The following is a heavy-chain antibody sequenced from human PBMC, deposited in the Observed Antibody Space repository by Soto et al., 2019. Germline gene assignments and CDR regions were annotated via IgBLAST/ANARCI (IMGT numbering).Heavy chain of an antibody. Sequence: SETLSLTCAVSGGSISTSNWWSWVRQPPGKGLEWIGEVYHSGSTNYNPSFKRRVAMSVDKSKNEFSLKLNSVTAGDTALYYCARTRTSGTRFAYWGQGSLVTVSS. CDR1: GGSISTSNW. J-gene: IGHJ4*02. CDR2: VYHSGST. V-gene: IGHV4-4*02. CDR3: ARTRTSGTRFAY. D-gene: IGHD1-1*01.